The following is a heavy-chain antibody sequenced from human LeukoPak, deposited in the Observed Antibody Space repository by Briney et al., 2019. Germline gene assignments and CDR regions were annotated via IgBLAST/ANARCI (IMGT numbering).Heavy chain of an antibody. CDR1: GGTFSSYA. D-gene: IGHD2-15*01. J-gene: IGHJ6*02. CDR2: IIPILGIA. CDR3: ARERELGYCSGGSCYALYYYGMDV. V-gene: IGHV1-69*04. Sequence: SVKVSCKASGGTFSSYAISWVRQAPGQGLEWMGRIIPILGIANYAQKFQGRVTITADKSTSTAYMELSSLRSDDTAVYYCARERELGYCSGGSCYALYYYGMDVWGQGTTVTVSS.